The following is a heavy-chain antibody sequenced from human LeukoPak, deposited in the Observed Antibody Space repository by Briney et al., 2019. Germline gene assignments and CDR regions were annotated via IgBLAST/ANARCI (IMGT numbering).Heavy chain of an antibody. CDR1: GGTFSSYA. D-gene: IGHD2-2*02. CDR2: IIPIFGTA. Sequence: ASVKVSCKASGGTFSSYAISWVRQARGQGLEWMGGIIPIFGTANYAQKFQGRVTITADESTSTAYMELSSLRSEDTAVYYCARAYCSSTSCYRSSYYFDYWGQGTLVTVSS. J-gene: IGHJ4*02. CDR3: ARAYCSSTSCYRSSYYFDY. V-gene: IGHV1-69*13.